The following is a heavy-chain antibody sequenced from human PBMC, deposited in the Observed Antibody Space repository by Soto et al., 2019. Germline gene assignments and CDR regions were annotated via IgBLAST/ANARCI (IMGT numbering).Heavy chain of an antibody. Sequence: GGSLRLSCTASGFTFSSYAMSWVRQAPGKGLEWVSAISGSGGSTYYADSVKGRFTISRDNSKNTLYLQMNSLRAEDTAVYYCAKNIGGYDSALDYWGQGTLVTVSS. CDR1: GFTFSSYA. D-gene: IGHD5-12*01. V-gene: IGHV3-23*01. J-gene: IGHJ4*02. CDR3: AKNIGGYDSALDY. CDR2: ISGSGGST.